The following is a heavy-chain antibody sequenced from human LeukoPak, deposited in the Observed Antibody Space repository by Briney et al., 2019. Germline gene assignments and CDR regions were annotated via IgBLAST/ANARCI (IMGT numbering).Heavy chain of an antibody. V-gene: IGHV5-51*01. CDR2: IYPGDSDT. D-gene: IGHD6-6*01. Sequence: GESLKISCKGSGYRFTNYWIGWVRQMPGKGLEWMGIIYPGDSDTRYSPSFQGQVTISADKSISTAYLQWSSLKASDTAMYYCTRKAPYSSSSPFDYWGQGTLVTVSS. J-gene: IGHJ4*02. CDR1: GYRFTNYW. CDR3: TRKAPYSSSSPFDY.